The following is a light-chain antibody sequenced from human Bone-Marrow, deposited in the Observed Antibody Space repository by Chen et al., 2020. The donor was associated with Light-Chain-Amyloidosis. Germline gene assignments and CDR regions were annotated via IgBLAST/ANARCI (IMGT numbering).Light chain of an antibody. V-gene: IGKV1-5*03. J-gene: IGKJ1*01. Sequence: DIQITQSPSTLSASVGDRVTITCRTSQTINNWVAWYQQKPGKAPKLLIYKASSLESGVPSRFSGSGSGIEFTLTISSLQPDDFATYYCQQYNSYSRTFGQGTKVEI. CDR1: QTINNW. CDR2: KAS. CDR3: QQYNSYSRT.